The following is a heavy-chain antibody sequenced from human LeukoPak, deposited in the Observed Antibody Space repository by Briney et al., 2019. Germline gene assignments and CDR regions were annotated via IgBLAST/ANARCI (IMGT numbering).Heavy chain of an antibody. V-gene: IGHV4-59*12. CDR1: GGSISSYY. J-gene: IGHJ6*02. CDR3: ARDPPGHYYYYGMDV. Sequence: SETLSLTCTVSGGSISSYYWSWIRQPPGKGLEWIGYIYYSGSTNYNPSLKSRVTISVDTSKNQFSLKLSSVTAADTAVYYCARDPPGHYYYYGMDVWGQGTTVTVSS. CDR2: IYYSGST.